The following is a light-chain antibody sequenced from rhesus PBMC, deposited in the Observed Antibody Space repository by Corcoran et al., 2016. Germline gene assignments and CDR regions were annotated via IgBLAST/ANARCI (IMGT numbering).Light chain of an antibody. CDR2: EAS. CDR3: QHYYSIPLT. Sequence: DIQMTQSPSSLSASVGDRVTILCRASPGIINDLAWSQQKTGETPKPLMYEASSLQSGITARFSGSWSGTDFTLTISSLQSEDFATYYCQHYYSIPLTFGGGTKVELK. J-gene: IGKJ4*01. V-gene: IGKV1-25*01. CDR1: PGIIND.